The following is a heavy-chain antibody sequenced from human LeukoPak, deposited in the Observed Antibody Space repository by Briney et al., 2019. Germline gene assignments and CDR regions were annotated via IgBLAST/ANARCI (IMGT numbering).Heavy chain of an antibody. CDR2: INPNSGVT. J-gene: IGHJ5*01. CDR3: ARDVWYRFDS. Sequence: ASVTVSCKASGYTFTGYYMHWMRQAPGQRFEWMGWINPNSGVTNYAEKFQGRVTMTRDTSISTAYMELRRLRSDDTAVYYCARDVWYRFDSWGQGTLVTVSS. D-gene: IGHD1-14*01. V-gene: IGHV1-2*02. CDR1: GYTFTGYY.